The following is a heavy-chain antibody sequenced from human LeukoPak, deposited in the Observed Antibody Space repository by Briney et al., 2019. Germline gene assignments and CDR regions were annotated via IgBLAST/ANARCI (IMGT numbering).Heavy chain of an antibody. V-gene: IGHV3-48*01. J-gene: IGHJ4*02. D-gene: IGHD1-7*01. CDR2: ISSSSDSI. CDR3: AKIKTGTTRSFDY. CDR1: GFTFSSYS. Sequence: GGFLRLSCAASGFTFSSYSMNWVRQAPGMGLDWVSYISSSSDSIYYADSVKGRFTISRDNAKNLLYLQMNSLRAEDTAVYYCAKIKTGTTRSFDYWGQGTLVTVSS.